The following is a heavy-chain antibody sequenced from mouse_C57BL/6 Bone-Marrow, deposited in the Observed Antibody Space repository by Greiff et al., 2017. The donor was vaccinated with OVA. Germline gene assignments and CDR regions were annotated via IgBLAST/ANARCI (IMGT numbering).Heavy chain of an antibody. Sequence: QVQLQQPGAELVKPVASVKLSCKASGYTFTSYWMHWVKQRPGQGLEWIGMIHPNSGSTNYNEKFKSKATLTVDKSSSTAYMQLSSLTSEDSAVYYCAIAPYDYVAYWGQGTLVTVSA. V-gene: IGHV1-64*01. CDR3: AIAPYDYVAY. CDR2: IHPNSGST. J-gene: IGHJ3*01. D-gene: IGHD2-4*01. CDR1: GYTFTSYW.